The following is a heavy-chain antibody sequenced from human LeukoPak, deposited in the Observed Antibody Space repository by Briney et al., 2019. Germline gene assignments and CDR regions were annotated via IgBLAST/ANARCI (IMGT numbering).Heavy chain of an antibody. CDR2: IYYSGST. CDR3: ARETSSSWYYAFDI. D-gene: IGHD6-13*01. CDR1: GGSISSYY. Sequence: PSETLSLTCTVSGGSISSYYWSWIRQPPGKGLEWIGYIYYSGSTNYNPSLKSRVTISVDTSKNQFSLKLSSVTAADTAVYYCARETSSSWYYAFDIWGQGTMVTVSS. J-gene: IGHJ3*02. V-gene: IGHV4-59*01.